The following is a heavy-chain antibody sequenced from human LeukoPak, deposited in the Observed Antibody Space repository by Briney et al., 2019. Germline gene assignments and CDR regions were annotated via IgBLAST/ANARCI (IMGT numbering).Heavy chain of an antibody. CDR3: TTDYSYYYDSSGLNFDY. V-gene: IGHV3-15*01. J-gene: IGHJ4*02. CDR2: IKSKTDGGTT. D-gene: IGHD3-22*01. CDR1: GFTFSNAW. Sequence: GGSLRLSCAASGFTFSNAWMSWVRQAPGKGLEWVGRIKSKTDGGTTDYAAPVKGRFTISRDDSKNTLYLQMNSLKTEDTAGYYCTTDYSYYYDSSGLNFDYWGQGTLVTVSS.